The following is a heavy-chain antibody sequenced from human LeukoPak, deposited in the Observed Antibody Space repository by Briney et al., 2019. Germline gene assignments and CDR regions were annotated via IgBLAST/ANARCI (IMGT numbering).Heavy chain of an antibody. J-gene: IGHJ3*02. Sequence: GGSLRLSCAASGFTFSSYAMSWVRQAPGKGLEWVSAISGSGGSTYYADSVKGRFTISRDNSKNTLYLQMNSLRAEDTAVYYCAKDLSYSAYDFWSGYPDAFDIWGQGTMVTVSS. D-gene: IGHD3-3*01. CDR2: ISGSGGST. CDR1: GFTFSSYA. V-gene: IGHV3-23*01. CDR3: AKDLSYSAYDFWSGYPDAFDI.